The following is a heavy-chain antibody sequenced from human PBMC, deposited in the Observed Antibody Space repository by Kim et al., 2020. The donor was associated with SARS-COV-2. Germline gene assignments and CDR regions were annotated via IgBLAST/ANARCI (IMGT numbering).Heavy chain of an antibody. D-gene: IGHD1-7*01. CDR2: IYYSGST. V-gene: IGHV4-31*01. Sequence: SETLSLTCTVSGGSISSGDYFWGWVRQHPGKGLESIGYIYYSGSTYYNPSHKSQVTISVDTSPNQFSLKLSSVTAADTALYCCARGSRVGNSGYQFDYWGQGTLVTVSS. CDR1: GGSISSGDYF. CDR3: ARGSRVGNSGYQFDY. J-gene: IGHJ4*02.